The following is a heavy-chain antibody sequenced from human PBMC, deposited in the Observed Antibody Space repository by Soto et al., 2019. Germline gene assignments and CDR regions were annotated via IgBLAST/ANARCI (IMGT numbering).Heavy chain of an antibody. D-gene: IGHD6-13*01. CDR2: YSGFT. Sequence: LSLTCTVSGGSITTYQWSWIRQPPGKGLEWIGGYSGFTDYNPSLESRATISVDHSKNQFSLTLRSVTAADTAVYYCARDQRYSSSWSQNPIDYWGQGTLVTVSS. CDR3: ARDQRYSSSWSQNPIDY. CDR1: GGSITTYQ. V-gene: IGHV4-59*01. J-gene: IGHJ4*02.